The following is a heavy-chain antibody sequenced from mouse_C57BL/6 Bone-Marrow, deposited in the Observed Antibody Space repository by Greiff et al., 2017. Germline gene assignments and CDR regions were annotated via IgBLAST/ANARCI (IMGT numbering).Heavy chain of an antibody. Sequence: QVQLQQPGAELVMPGASVKLSCKASGYTFTSYWMHWVKQRPGQGLEWIGEIDPSDSYTNYNQKFKGKSTLTVEKSSSTAYMQLSSLTSEDSAVYYCARAGNYYGSSYGDYWGQGTTLTVSS. CDR1: GYTFTSYW. J-gene: IGHJ2*01. CDR3: ARAGNYYGSSYGDY. D-gene: IGHD1-1*01. CDR2: IDPSDSYT. V-gene: IGHV1-69*01.